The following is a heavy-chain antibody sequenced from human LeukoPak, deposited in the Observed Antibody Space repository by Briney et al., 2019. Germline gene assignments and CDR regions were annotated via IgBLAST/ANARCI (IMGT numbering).Heavy chain of an antibody. CDR3: ARDHTDPGLFFDY. V-gene: IGHV3-21*01. CDR2: ISSSSSYI. J-gene: IGHJ4*02. CDR1: GLPFSSYS. Sequence: PGGSLSLSFAASGLPFSSYSMNWVRQAQGKGLEWVQPISSSSSYIYYADSVKGRFTISRDNAKNSLYLQMNSLRAEDTAVYYCARDHTDPGLFFDYWGQGTLVTVSS. D-gene: IGHD2-2*02.